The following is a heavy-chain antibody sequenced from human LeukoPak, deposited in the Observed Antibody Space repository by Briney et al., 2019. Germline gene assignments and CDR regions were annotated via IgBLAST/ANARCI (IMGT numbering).Heavy chain of an antibody. Sequence: SETLSLTCTVSGGSISSYYWSWIRQPPGKGLEWIGYIYYSGSTNYNPSLKSRVTISVDTSKNQFFLKLSSVTAADTAVYYCARMYGDYGGDWFDPWGQGTLVTVSS. D-gene: IGHD4-17*01. V-gene: IGHV4-59*08. CDR3: ARMYGDYGGDWFDP. J-gene: IGHJ5*02. CDR2: IYYSGST. CDR1: GGSISSYY.